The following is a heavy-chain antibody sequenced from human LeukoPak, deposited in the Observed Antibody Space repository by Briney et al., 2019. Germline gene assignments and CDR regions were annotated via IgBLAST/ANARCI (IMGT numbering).Heavy chain of an antibody. CDR3: ARGDDDRITIFGVVPRPHLYGMDV. CDR2: IYYSGST. J-gene: IGHJ6*02. D-gene: IGHD3-3*01. V-gene: IGHV4-59*12. CDR1: GGSISSYY. Sequence: SETLSLTCTVSGGSISSYYWSWIRQPPGKGLEWIGYIYYSGSTNYNPSLKSRVTISVDTSKNQFSLKLSSVTAADTAVYYCARGDDDRITIFGVVPRPHLYGMDVWGQGTTVTVSS.